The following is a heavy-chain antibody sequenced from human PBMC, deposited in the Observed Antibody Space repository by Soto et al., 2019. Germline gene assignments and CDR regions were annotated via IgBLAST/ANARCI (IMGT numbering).Heavy chain of an antibody. CDR2: INPNSGGT. CDR1: GYTFTGYY. CDR3: ARNVDIVATTTTNWFDP. D-gene: IGHD5-12*01. J-gene: IGHJ5*02. V-gene: IGHV1-2*04. Sequence: QVQLVQSGAEVKKPGASVKVSCKASGYTFTGYYMHWVRQAPGQGLEWMGWINPNSGGTNYAQKFQGWVTITRDTSISTAYMELSRLRSDDTAVYYCARNVDIVATTTTNWFDPWGQGTLVTVSS.